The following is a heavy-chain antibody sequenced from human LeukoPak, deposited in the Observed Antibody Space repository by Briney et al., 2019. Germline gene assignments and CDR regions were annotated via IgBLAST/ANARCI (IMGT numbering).Heavy chain of an antibody. D-gene: IGHD6-13*01. Sequence: GGSLRLSCAASGFTFSSYGMHWVRQAPGKGLEWVAVISYDGSNKYYADSVKGRFTISRDNSKNTLYLQMNSLRAEDTAVYYCAVSSSWPLISDWGQGTLVTVSS. CDR1: GFTFSSYG. CDR2: ISYDGSNK. V-gene: IGHV3-30*03. CDR3: AVSSSWPLISD. J-gene: IGHJ4*02.